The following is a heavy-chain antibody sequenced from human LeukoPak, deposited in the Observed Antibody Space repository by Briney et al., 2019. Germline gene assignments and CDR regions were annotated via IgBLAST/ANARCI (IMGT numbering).Heavy chain of an antibody. Sequence: GGSLRLSCAASGFTFSMYGMHWVRQAPGKGLEWVAVIPYDGSNKKYADSVKGRFTISRDNSKNTVYVQMNSLRAEDTAVYYCAKSSLSTIIFDYWGQGTLVTVSS. V-gene: IGHV3-30*18. CDR2: IPYDGSNK. CDR1: GFTFSMYG. D-gene: IGHD3-3*01. CDR3: AKSSLSTIIFDY. J-gene: IGHJ4*02.